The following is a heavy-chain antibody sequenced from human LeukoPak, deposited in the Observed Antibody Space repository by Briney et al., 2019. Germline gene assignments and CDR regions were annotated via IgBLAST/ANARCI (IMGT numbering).Heavy chain of an antibody. CDR1: GLTFSRSA. CDR2: ITNDGRT. J-gene: IGHJ4*02. Sequence: PGGSLRLSCAASGLTFSRSAMSWVRQAPGKGLEWVSSITNDGRTFYVDPVKGRFTISRDNSKNTLYLQMNSLTVEDTAVYYCAKEARVTDYWGQGTLVTVSS. CDR3: AKEARVTDY. D-gene: IGHD5-18*01. V-gene: IGHV3-23*01.